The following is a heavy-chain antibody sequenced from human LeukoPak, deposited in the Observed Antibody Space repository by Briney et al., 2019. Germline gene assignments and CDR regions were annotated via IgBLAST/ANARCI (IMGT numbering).Heavy chain of an antibody. D-gene: IGHD3-10*01. CDR1: GFPFNIYW. CDR2: IKEDGNEE. Sequence: GGSLRLSCAASGFPFNIYWMSWVRQAPGKGLEWVANIKEDGNEEYSVDSVKGRFTISRDNAKNLLFLQMNSLKDEDTAVYYGARDHYGSRNSEVFRPHTPNYYYGMDVWGQGTTVTVSS. J-gene: IGHJ6*02. V-gene: IGHV3-7*03. CDR3: ARDHYGSRNSEVFRPHTPNYYYGMDV.